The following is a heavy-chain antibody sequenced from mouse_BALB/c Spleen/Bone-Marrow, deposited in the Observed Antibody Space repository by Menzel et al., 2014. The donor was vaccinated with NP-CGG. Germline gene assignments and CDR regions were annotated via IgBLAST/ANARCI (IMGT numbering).Heavy chain of an antibody. J-gene: IGHJ2*01. Sequence: VQLQQSGAELVMPGASVKMSCKASGYTFTDYWMHWVKQRPGQGLEWIGAIDTSDSYTSYNRKFKGKATLTVDESSSTAYMQLSSLTSEDSAVYYCARTGYDYYFDYWGQGTTLTVSS. V-gene: IGHV1-69*01. D-gene: IGHD2-4*01. CDR3: ARTGYDYYFDY. CDR1: GYTFTDYW. CDR2: IDTSDSYT.